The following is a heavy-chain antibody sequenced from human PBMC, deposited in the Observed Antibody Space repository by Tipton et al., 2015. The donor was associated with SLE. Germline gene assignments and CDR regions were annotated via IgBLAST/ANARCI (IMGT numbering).Heavy chain of an antibody. CDR1: GYSINRGYY. J-gene: IGHJ4*02. CDR3: ARVAPTEVFDY. V-gene: IGHV4-38-2*02. CDR2: IIHSGVT. D-gene: IGHD1-1*01. Sequence: PGLVKPSETLSLTCTVSGYSINRGYYWGWIRQPPGKGLEWIAEIIHSGVTNYNPSLRSRVTISVDMSKNQVSLKLSSVTAADTAVYYCARVAPTEVFDYWGQGTLVAVSS.